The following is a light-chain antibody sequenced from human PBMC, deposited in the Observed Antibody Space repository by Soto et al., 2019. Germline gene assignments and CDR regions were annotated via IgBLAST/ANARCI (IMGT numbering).Light chain of an antibody. CDR3: HQRSNWPWT. V-gene: IGKV3-11*01. CDR2: DAS. Sequence: EIVLTQSPATLSLSPGERATLSCRASQSVSSFLAWYQQKPGQAPRLLIYDASNRATGIPARFSGSGSGTDVSLTISSLEPEDFAVYYCHQRSNWPWTFGQGTKVDIK. CDR1: QSVSSF. J-gene: IGKJ1*01.